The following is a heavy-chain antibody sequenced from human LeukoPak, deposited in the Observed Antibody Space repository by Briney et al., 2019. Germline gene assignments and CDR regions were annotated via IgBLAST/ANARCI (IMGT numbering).Heavy chain of an antibody. J-gene: IGHJ5*02. D-gene: IGHD6-13*01. CDR2: INHSGST. V-gene: IGHV4-34*01. CDR1: GFTFNKHW. CDR3: ARGQGYSSSWYDGFDP. Sequence: PGGSLRLSCAASGFTFNKHWMSWVRQPPGKGLEWIGEINHSGSTNYNPSLKSRVTISVDTSKNQFSLKLSSVTAADTAVYYCARGQGYSSSWYDGFDPWGQGTLVTVSS.